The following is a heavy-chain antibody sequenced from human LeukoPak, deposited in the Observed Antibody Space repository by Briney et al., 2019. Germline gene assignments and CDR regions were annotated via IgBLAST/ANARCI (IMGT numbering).Heavy chain of an antibody. CDR2: INTNTGNP. CDR3: ARDHPPGLSSSWYGFDY. D-gene: IGHD6-13*01. J-gene: IGHJ4*02. V-gene: IGHV7-4-1*02. Sequence: GASVKVSCKASEYTFTRYTMNWVRQAPGQGLEWMGWINTNTGNPTYAQGFTGRFVFSLDTSVSTAYLQISSLKAEDTAVYYCARDHPPGLSSSWYGFDYWGQGTLVTVSS. CDR1: EYTFTRYT.